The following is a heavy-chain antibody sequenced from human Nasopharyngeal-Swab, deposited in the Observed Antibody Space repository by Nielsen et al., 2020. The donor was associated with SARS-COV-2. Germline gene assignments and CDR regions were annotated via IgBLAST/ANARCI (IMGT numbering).Heavy chain of an antibody. Sequence: GSLRLSCAVYGGSFSGYYWSWIRQPPGKGLEWIGEINHSGSTNYNPSLKSRVTISVDTSKNQFSLKLSSVTAADTAVYYWARARELRPWGQGTLVTVSS. D-gene: IGHD1-26*01. J-gene: IGHJ5*02. CDR3: ARARELRP. V-gene: IGHV4-34*01. CDR2: INHSGST. CDR1: GGSFSGYY.